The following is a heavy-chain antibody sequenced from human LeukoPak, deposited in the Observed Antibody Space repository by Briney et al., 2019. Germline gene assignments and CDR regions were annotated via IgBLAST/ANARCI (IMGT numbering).Heavy chain of an antibody. CDR3: AREDYDFWSGYYNNWFDP. CDR2: ISSDGSTT. V-gene: IGHV3-74*01. Sequence: GGSLRLSCAASGFSFSNFWMHWVRQAPGKGLVCVSHISSDGSTTTYADSVKGRFTISRDNAKNSLYLQMNSLRAEDTAVYYCAREDYDFWSGYYNNWFDPWGQGTLVTVSS. J-gene: IGHJ5*02. D-gene: IGHD3-3*01. CDR1: GFSFSNFW.